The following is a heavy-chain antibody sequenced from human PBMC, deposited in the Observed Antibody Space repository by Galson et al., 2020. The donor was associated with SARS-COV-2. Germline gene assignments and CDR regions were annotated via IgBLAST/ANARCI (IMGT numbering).Heavy chain of an antibody. Sequence: ETSETLSLTCTVSGGSISSYYWSWIRQPPGKGLEWIGYIYYSGSTNYNPSLKSRVTISVDTSKNQFSLKLSSVTAADTAVYYCARARGSRGEFDYWGQGTLVTVSS. D-gene: IGHD1-26*01. J-gene: IGHJ4*02. CDR2: IYYSGST. CDR3: ARARGSRGEFDY. CDR1: GGSISSYY. V-gene: IGHV4-59*01.